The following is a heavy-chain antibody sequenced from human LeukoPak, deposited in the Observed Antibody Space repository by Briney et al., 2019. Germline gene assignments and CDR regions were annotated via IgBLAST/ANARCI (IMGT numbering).Heavy chain of an antibody. Sequence: GGSLRLSCPASGFTFSNSWMAWVRQAPGKGLEWVANIKPDGSEKYHVDSVKGRFTISKDNAKNSLYLQMNSLRVEDTAMYYCARSTAGLDYWGQGTLVTVSS. CDR3: ARSTAGLDY. V-gene: IGHV3-7*01. D-gene: IGHD5-18*01. CDR1: GFTFSNSW. J-gene: IGHJ4*02. CDR2: IKPDGSEK.